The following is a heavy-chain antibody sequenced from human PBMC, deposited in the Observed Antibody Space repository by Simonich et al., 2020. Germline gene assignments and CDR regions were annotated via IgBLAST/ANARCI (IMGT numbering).Heavy chain of an antibody. Sequence: QVQLQESGPGLVKPSETLSLTCAVSGYSISSGYYWGWIRHPPGKGLEWIGGIYHIGRTYYNPSLKSRVTISVDTSKNQFSLKLSSVTAADTAVYYCARVGYSNYYYYGMDVWGQGTTVTVSS. CDR2: IYHIGRT. D-gene: IGHD6-13*01. V-gene: IGHV4-38-2*01. CDR1: GYSISSGYY. CDR3: ARVGYSNYYYYGMDV. J-gene: IGHJ6*02.